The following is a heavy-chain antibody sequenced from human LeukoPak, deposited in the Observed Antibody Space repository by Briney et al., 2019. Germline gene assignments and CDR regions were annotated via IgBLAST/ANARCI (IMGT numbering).Heavy chain of an antibody. D-gene: IGHD6-19*01. CDR3: ARERLQQWLDNDAFDI. J-gene: IGHJ3*02. Sequence: GRSLRLSCVASGFTFSAYWMTWVRQAPGKGLEWVSSISSSSSYIYYADSVKGRFTISRDNAKNSLYLQMNSLRAEDTAVYYCARERLQQWLDNDAFDIWGQGTMVTVSS. CDR1: GFTFSAYW. CDR2: ISSSSSYI. V-gene: IGHV3-21*01.